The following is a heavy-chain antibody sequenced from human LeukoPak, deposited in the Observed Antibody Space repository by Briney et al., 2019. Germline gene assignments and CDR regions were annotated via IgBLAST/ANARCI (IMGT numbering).Heavy chain of an antibody. J-gene: IGHJ5*02. CDR2: INPNSGDT. CDR1: GYTFTGNY. CDR3: ARVPGNDWFDP. D-gene: IGHD1-14*01. Sequence: ASVKVSCKASGYTFTGNYMHWVRQAPGQGLEWMGWINPNSGDTNYAQKFQGRVTMTRDTSISTAYMELSGLRSDDTAVYYCARVPGNDWFDPWGQRTLVTVSS. V-gene: IGHV1-2*02.